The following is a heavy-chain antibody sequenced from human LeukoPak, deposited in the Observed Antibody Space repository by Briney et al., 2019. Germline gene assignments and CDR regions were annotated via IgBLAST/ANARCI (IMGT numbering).Heavy chain of an antibody. V-gene: IGHV4-59*08. CDR3: AGGRSGYYGSGSYDN. CDR1: GGSISSHC. Sequence: PSQTLSLTCSVSGGSISSHCWGWIRRPPGKGLEWLGCINYSGRTPYNPSLESRVTISSATSKNQFSLKLSSVTAADAAVYYCAGGRSGYYGSGSYDNWGQGTLVTVSS. J-gene: IGHJ4*02. CDR2: INYSGRT. D-gene: IGHD3-10*01.